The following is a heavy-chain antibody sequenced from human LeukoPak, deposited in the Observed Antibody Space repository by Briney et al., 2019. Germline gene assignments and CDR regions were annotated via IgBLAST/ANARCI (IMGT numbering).Heavy chain of an antibody. CDR3: ARGIFYGGRKQYIWFDL. CDR2: VSHGGIS. V-gene: IGHV4-34*01. Sequence: SETLSLTCAVSGGPFRGFFRSWIRQAPGKGLEWIAEVSHGGISNYNPSLKSRITISVDTSKSQFSLKLTSVTAADTAVYYCARGIFYGGRKQYIWFDLWGQGTLVTVSS. J-gene: IGHJ5*02. CDR1: GGPFRGFF. D-gene: IGHD2/OR15-2a*01.